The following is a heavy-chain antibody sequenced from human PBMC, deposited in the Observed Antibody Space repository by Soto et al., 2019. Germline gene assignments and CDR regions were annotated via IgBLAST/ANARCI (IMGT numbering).Heavy chain of an antibody. Sequence: QVQLQESGPGLVKPSETLSLTCTVSGGSITPYYWSWVRQPPGKRLEWIGYIFSSGVTNYNPTLNSRVTISVDTSKNQFSLKLSSVTAADTAVYYCVRDCYSSSCFDLWGQGTLVTVSS. CDR2: IFSSGVT. V-gene: IGHV4-59*01. CDR1: GGSITPYY. J-gene: IGHJ4*02. CDR3: VRDCYSSSCFDL. D-gene: IGHD6-13*01.